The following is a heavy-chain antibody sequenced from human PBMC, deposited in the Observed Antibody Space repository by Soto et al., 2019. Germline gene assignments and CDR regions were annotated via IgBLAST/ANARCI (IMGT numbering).Heavy chain of an antibody. J-gene: IGHJ6*02. Sequence: QVQVVQSGVEVRRPGSSVKVSCKASGDTFKNCVISWVRQAPGQGLEWMGGIIPLFCTTDFAQRFQGRLTITTDESTTTAYMELSMLRSEDTATYYCAAELGFGKLSVVWGQGTTVIVSS. V-gene: IGHV1-69*01. CDR1: GDTFKNCV. CDR2: IIPLFCTT. CDR3: AAELGFGKLSVV. D-gene: IGHD3-10*01.